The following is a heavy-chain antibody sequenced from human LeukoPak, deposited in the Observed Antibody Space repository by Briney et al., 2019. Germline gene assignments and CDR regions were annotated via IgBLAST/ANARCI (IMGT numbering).Heavy chain of an antibody. CDR2: IYYTGST. Sequence: PSETLSLTCSVSGVSITTSSYYWGWIRQPPGKGLEWIGTIYYTGSTHYNPSLQSRVTLSVDTSENQFSLKLSSVTAADTAVYYCARDARYCSGGSCYPGWFDTWGQGTLVTVSS. V-gene: IGHV4-39*07. J-gene: IGHJ5*02. CDR3: ARDARYCSGGSCYPGWFDT. D-gene: IGHD2-15*01. CDR1: GVSITTSSYY.